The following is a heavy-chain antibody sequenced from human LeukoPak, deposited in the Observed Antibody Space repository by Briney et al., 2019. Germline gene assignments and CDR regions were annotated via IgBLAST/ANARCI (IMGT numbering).Heavy chain of an antibody. D-gene: IGHD2-2*01. CDR2: INPSGGST. J-gene: IGHJ4*02. CDR3: ARESPYCRSTSCAFTD. Sequence: ASVTVSYKPSGDTFTNYYMHWVRQAPGQGLKGMGIINPSGGSTRYPQKFQGGVTITRDTAASTVYMGGSSLRSEDTGVYNCARESPYCRSTSCAFTDWGQGTLVTVSS. CDR1: GDTFTNYY. V-gene: IGHV1-46*01.